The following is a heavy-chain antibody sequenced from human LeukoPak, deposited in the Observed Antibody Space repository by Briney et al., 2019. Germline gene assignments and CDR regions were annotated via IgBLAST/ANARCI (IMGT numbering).Heavy chain of an antibody. V-gene: IGHV1-46*01. J-gene: IGHJ4*02. Sequence: ASVKVSCKASVYTFTSYYMHWVRQAPGQGLEWMGIINPIDGSTSYAQKVQGRVTMTRDTSTSTVYMELSSLKFEDTAVYYCARGYPLDWNYFDYWGQGTLVTVSS. CDR2: INPIDGST. CDR1: VYTFTSYY. CDR3: ARGYPLDWNYFDY. D-gene: IGHD3/OR15-3a*01.